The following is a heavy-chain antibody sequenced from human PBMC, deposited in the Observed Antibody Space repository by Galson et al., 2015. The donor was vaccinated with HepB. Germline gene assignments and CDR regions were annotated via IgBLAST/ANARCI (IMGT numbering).Heavy chain of an antibody. J-gene: IGHJ5*02. CDR3: AKDLKAQYAGKVDP. Sequence: SVKVSCKDYGGTLSSYALSWVRQAPGQGLEWKGGIIPIFGTANYAQKFQGRVTITADESTSTAYMELSSLRSEDTAVYSCAKDLKAQYAGKVDPWGQGTLVTVSS. D-gene: IGHD3-10*01. V-gene: IGHV1-69*13. CDR1: GGTLSSYA. CDR2: IIPIFGTA.